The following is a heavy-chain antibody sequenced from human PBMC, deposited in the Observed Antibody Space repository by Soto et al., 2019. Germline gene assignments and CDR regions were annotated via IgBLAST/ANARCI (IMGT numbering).Heavy chain of an antibody. CDR1: GFTFSSYG. V-gene: IGHV3-30*03. CDR2: ISYDGSDK. J-gene: IGHJ4*02. Sequence: PGGSLRLSCAASGFTFSSYGMHWVRQAPGKGLEWVAVISYDGSDKYYADSVKGRFTISRDNSKNTLYLQMNSLRAEDTAVYYCAIDRNYDSSGSFDYWGQGTLVTVSS. D-gene: IGHD3-22*01. CDR3: AIDRNYDSSGSFDY.